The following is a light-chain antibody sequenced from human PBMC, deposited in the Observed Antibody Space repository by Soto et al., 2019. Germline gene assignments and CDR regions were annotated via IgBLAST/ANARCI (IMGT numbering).Light chain of an antibody. CDR1: QSVSTS. CDR3: QVRDVWPT. CDR2: DAS. Sequence: IVLTQSPATLSLSPGERAALSFRASQSVSTSLAWYQHKPGQAPRLIIYDASKRAPGIPARFSGRGSGTDFTLTISSLEPEDFAVYYCQVRDVWPTFGQGTKV. J-gene: IGKJ1*01. V-gene: IGKV3-11*01.